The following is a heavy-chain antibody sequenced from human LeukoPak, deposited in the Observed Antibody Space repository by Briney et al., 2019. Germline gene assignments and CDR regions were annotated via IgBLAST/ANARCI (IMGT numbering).Heavy chain of an antibody. CDR3: ASRDDFWNGYYFDF. Sequence: SETLSLTCTVPGGSIRRSDFHWGWVRQPPGKGLEWIGIISHSGSTFYNPSLKSRVTISVDASTNQFSLKVRSVTAADTALYYCASRDDFWNGYYFDFWGQGILVTVSS. D-gene: IGHD3-3*01. CDR2: ISHSGST. CDR1: GGSIRRSDFH. J-gene: IGHJ4*02. V-gene: IGHV4-39*01.